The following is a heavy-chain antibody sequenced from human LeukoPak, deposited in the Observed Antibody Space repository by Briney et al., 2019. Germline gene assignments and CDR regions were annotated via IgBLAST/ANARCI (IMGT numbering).Heavy chain of an antibody. V-gene: IGHV4-4*07. D-gene: IGHD3-10*01. J-gene: IGHJ6*03. Sequence: SETLSLTCTVSGGSISSYYWSWLRQPAGKGLEWIGRIYTSGSTNYNPSLKSRVTMSVDTSKNQFSLKLSSVTAADTAVYYCARDGFGGSEWFGESYYYYYYMDVWGKGTTVTVSS. CDR3: ARDGFGGSEWFGESYYYYYYMDV. CDR2: IYTSGST. CDR1: GGSISSYY.